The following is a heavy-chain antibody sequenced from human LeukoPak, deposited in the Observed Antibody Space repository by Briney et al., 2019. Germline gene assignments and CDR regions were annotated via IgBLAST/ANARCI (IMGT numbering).Heavy chain of an antibody. V-gene: IGHV3-21*01. Sequence: PGGSLRLSCAASGFTFSSYSMNWVRQAPGKGLEWVSSISSSSSYIYYADSVKGRFTISRDNAKNSLYLQMNSLRAEDTAVYYCARVLGSPTPGWYGGYYGMDVWGQGTTVTVSS. D-gene: IGHD6-19*01. J-gene: IGHJ6*02. CDR3: ARVLGSPTPGWYGGYYGMDV. CDR1: GFTFSSYS. CDR2: ISSSSSYI.